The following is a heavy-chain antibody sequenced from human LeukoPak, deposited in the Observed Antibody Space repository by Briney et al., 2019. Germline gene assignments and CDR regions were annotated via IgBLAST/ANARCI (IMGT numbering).Heavy chain of an antibody. CDR2: ISGSGDST. Sequence: SGGSLRLSCAASGFTFSIHAMSWVRQAPGKGLEWVSDISGSGDSTNYADSVKGRFSISRDNSKKTLYLQINRLRGEDTALYHCALESGSYYGYFEQWGQGTLVTVSS. CDR3: ALESGSYYGYFEQ. CDR1: GFTFSIHA. D-gene: IGHD1-26*01. V-gene: IGHV3-23*01. J-gene: IGHJ1*01.